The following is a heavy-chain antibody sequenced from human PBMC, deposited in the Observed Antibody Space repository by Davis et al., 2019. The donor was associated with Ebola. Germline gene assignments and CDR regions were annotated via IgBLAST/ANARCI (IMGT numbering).Heavy chain of an antibody. V-gene: IGHV3-21*01. D-gene: IGHD3-10*01. J-gene: IGHJ3*02. CDR3: ATTGVFGELFDAFDI. Sequence: PGGSLRLSCAASGFTFSSYSMNWVRQAPGKGLEWVSSISSSSSYIYYADSVKGRFTISRDNSKNTLYLQMNSPRAEDTAVYYCATTGVFGELFDAFDIWGQGTMVTVSS. CDR1: GFTFSSYS. CDR2: ISSSSSYI.